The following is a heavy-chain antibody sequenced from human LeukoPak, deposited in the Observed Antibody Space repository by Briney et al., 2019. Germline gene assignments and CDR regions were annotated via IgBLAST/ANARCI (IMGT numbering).Heavy chain of an antibody. J-gene: IGHJ6*02. Sequence: PGGSLRLSCAASGFTFSRFSMNLVRQAPGKGLEWVSSISSSSSYIDYADSVKGRFTISRDNAKSSLYLQMNSLRAEDTAVYYCARWGKQYGDYLSYSGLDVWGPGTTVTVSS. CDR2: ISSSSSYI. CDR3: ARWGKQYGDYLSYSGLDV. CDR1: GFTFSRFS. V-gene: IGHV3-21*01. D-gene: IGHD4-17*01.